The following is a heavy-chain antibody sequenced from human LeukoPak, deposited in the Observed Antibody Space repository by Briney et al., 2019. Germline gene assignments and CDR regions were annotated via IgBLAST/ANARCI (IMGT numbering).Heavy chain of an antibody. CDR2: ISASGDAT. D-gene: IGHD1-26*01. CDR1: GFTFSAHS. J-gene: IGHJ4*02. V-gene: IGHV3-23*01. CDR3: ARETTTLDY. Sequence: GGSLRLSCAASGFTFSAHSMTWVRQAPGKGLEWVSGISASGDATFYADSVKGRFTISRDNSKNTLYLQMNSLRAEDTAVYYCARETTTLDYWGQGTLVTVSS.